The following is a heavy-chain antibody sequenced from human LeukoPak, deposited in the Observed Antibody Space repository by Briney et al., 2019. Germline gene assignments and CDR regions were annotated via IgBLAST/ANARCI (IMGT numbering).Heavy chain of an antibody. Sequence: PGGSLRLSCAASGFTFSSYWMTWVRQAPGKGLEWVANIKQDGSEKSYVDSVTGRFTISRDNARNSLYLQMNSLRAEDTALYYCAKELSYDAFDIWGQGTMVTVSS. CDR1: GFTFSSYW. V-gene: IGHV3-7*03. CDR2: IKQDGSEK. CDR3: AKELSYDAFDI. J-gene: IGHJ3*02.